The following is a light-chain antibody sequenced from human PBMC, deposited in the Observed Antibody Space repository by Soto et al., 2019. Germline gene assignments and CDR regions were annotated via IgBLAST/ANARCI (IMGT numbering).Light chain of an antibody. CDR3: QQRSNSALT. CDR2: DAS. J-gene: IGKJ4*01. Sequence: IVLTQSPSTLSLSPGERATLSCRASQSVSSYLAWYQQKPGQAPRLLIYDASNRATGIPARFSGSGSGTDFHLTISSLEPEAFAVYYCQQRSNSALTFGGGTKV. V-gene: IGKV3-11*01. CDR1: QSVSSY.